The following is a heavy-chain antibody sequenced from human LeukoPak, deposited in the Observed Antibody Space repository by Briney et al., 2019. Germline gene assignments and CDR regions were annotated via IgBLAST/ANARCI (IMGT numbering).Heavy chain of an antibody. CDR3: ARDRSGYFDY. J-gene: IGHJ4*02. CDR1: GGSISSGDSY. D-gene: IGHD3-22*01. Sequence: SETLSLTCTVSGGSISSGDSYWSWIRQPPGKGLEWIGYIYYSGSTYYNPSLKSRVTISVDTSKNQFSLKLSSVTAADTAVYYCARDRSGYFDYWGQGTLVTVSS. CDR2: IYYSGST. V-gene: IGHV4-30-4*01.